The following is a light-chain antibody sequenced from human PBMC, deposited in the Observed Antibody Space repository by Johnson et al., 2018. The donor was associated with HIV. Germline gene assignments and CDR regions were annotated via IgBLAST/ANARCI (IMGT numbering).Light chain of an antibody. CDR2: ENN. CDR3: GTWDSSLSGV. V-gene: IGLV1-51*02. CDR1: SSNIGNNY. Sequence: QSVLTQPPSVSAAPGQKVTISCSGSSSNIGNNYVSWYQQLPGTAPKLLIYENNKRPSGIPDRFSGSKSGTSATRAITGLQTGDEADYYCGTWDSSLSGVFGTGTKVTVL. J-gene: IGLJ1*01.